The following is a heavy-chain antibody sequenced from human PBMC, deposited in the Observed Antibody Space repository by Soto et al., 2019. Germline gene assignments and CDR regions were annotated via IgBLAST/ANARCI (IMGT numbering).Heavy chain of an antibody. CDR3: ARGLRDIVLVPAAMVLEIGTAHFDY. D-gene: IGHD2-2*01. CDR2: IYYSGST. J-gene: IGHJ4*02. V-gene: IGHV4-30-4*01. Sequence: SETLSLTCTVSGDSISSGDNYWSWIRQPPGKGLEWIGYIYYSGSTYYNPSLKSRVTISVDTSKNQFSLKLSSVTAADTAAYYCARGLRDIVLVPAAMVLEIGTAHFDYWGQGTLVTVSS. CDR1: GDSISSGDNY.